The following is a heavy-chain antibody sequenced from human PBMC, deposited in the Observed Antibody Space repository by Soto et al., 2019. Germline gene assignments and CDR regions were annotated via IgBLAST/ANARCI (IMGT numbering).Heavy chain of an antibody. D-gene: IGHD3-9*01. CDR2: IYYSGST. V-gene: IGHV4-31*03. Sequence: PSETLSLTCTVSGGSISSGGYYWSWIRQHPGKGLEWIGYIYYSGSTYYTPSLTSRVTISVDTSKNQFSLKLSSVTAADTAVYCCASWYSTIGLEPWGQGTLVEVSS. CDR1: GGSISSGGYY. CDR3: ASWYSTIGLEP. J-gene: IGHJ5*02.